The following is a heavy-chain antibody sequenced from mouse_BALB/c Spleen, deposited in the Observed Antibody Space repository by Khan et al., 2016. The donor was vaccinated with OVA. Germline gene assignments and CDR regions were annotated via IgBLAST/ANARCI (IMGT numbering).Heavy chain of an antibody. CDR2: ISYSGNT. CDR1: GYSITSDYA. V-gene: IGHV3-2*02. Sequence: VQLKESGSGLVKPSQSLSLTCTVTGYSITSDYAWNWIRQFPGNKLEWMGFISYSGNTKYNPSLKSRFSITRDTSKNQFFLHLNSVTIEDTATYYCARVYGGDFDYWGQGTTLTVSS. J-gene: IGHJ2*01. D-gene: IGHD1-1*01. CDR3: ARVYGGDFDY.